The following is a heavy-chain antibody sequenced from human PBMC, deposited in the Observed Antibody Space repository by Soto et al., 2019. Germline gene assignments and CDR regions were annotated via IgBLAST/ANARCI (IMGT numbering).Heavy chain of an antibody. D-gene: IGHD6-13*01. Sequence: QVQLQESGPGLVKSSETLSLTCTVSGGSVSSGSYYWSWIRQPPGKGLEWIGYIYYSGSTNYNPSLKSRVTISIDTSKNQFSLKLSSVTAADTAFYYCARDHLGPGSSWSHYYYYGMDVWGQGTTVTVSS. CDR1: GGSVSSGSYY. CDR3: ARDHLGPGSSWSHYYYYGMDV. J-gene: IGHJ6*02. V-gene: IGHV4-61*01. CDR2: IYYSGST.